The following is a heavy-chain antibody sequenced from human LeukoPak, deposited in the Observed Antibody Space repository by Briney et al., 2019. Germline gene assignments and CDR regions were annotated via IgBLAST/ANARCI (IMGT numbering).Heavy chain of an antibody. V-gene: IGHV4-4*07. D-gene: IGHD2-2*01. CDR2: ICTSGST. Sequence: PSETLSLTCTVSGGSISGSYWNWVRQPAEKGLEWIGRICTSGSTNYNPSLKSRVTMSVDTSKNQFSLKLSSVTAADTAVYYCARDALYCSSSSCYRYWYFDLWGRGTLVTVSS. CDR1: GGSISGSY. J-gene: IGHJ2*01. CDR3: ARDALYCSSSSCYRYWYFDL.